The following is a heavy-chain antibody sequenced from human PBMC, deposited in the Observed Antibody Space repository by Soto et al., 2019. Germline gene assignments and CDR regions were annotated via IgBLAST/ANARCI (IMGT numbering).Heavy chain of an antibody. Sequence: GGSLRLSCAASGFTFSSYSMNWVRQAPGKGLEWVSSISSSSSYIYYAGSVKGRFTISRDNAKNSLYLQMNSLRAEDTAVYYCARGGGRHVVLHYYYYGMDVWGQGTTVTVSS. J-gene: IGHJ6*02. CDR1: GFTFSSYS. V-gene: IGHV3-21*01. CDR2: ISSSSSYI. D-gene: IGHD3-10*01. CDR3: ARGGGRHVVLHYYYYGMDV.